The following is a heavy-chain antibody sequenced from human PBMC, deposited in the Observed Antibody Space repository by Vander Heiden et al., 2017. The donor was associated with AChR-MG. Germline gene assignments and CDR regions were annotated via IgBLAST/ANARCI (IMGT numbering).Heavy chain of an antibody. CDR3: AKGDNWFDP. J-gene: IGHJ5*02. V-gene: IGHV3-23*01. CDR1: GFTFRSYA. CDR2: LSASGGST. Sequence: EVQLLESGGGLVHPGGSLTLSCAASGFTFRSYAMSWVRQAPGKGPEWVSSLSASGGSTYYADSVKGRFTISRDNSKDTLSLQMHNLRAEDTALYFCAKGDNWFDPWGQGTLVTVSS.